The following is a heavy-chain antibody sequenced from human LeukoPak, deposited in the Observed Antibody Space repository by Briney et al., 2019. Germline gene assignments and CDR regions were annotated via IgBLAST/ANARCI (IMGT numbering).Heavy chain of an antibody. CDR1: GFTVSSNY. CDR2: ISGSGGST. D-gene: IGHD2-15*01. CDR3: AKDGVIGATTPPY. Sequence: GGSLRLSCAASGFTVSSNYMSWVRQAPGKGLEWVSAISGSGGSTYYADSVKGRFTISRDNSKNTLYLQMNSLRAEDTAVYYCAKDGVIGATTPPYWGQGTLVTVSS. V-gene: IGHV3-23*01. J-gene: IGHJ4*02.